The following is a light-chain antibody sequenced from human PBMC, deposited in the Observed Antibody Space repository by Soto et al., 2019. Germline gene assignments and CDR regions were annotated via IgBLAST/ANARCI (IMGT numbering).Light chain of an antibody. CDR3: SSYTSSTLGV. CDR2: KVS. J-gene: IGLJ1*01. V-gene: IGLV2-14*01. Sequence: QSALTQPASVSGSPVQSITISCTGTSSDIGGYNYVSWYQQRPGEVPKLMIYKVSSRPSGVSSRFSGSKSGNTASLTISGLQAEDEADYYCSSYTSSTLGVFGTGTKLTVL. CDR1: SSDIGGYNY.